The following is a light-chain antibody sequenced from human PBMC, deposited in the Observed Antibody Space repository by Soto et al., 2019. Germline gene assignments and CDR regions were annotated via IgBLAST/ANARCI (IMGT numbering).Light chain of an antibody. J-gene: IGKJ5*01. V-gene: IGKV3-11*01. Sequence: EILLAQSPATPSFSPGERATLSFSASQSVNNFLAWYQQKPGQAPRLLIFDASYRASGIPGRFSGSGSGTEFTLTISSLQSEDFAVYFCQQYNAWPPITFGQGTRLEIK. CDR2: DAS. CDR1: QSVNNF. CDR3: QQYNAWPPIT.